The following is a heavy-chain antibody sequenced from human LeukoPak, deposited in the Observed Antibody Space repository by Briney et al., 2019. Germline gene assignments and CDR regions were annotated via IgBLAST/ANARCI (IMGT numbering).Heavy chain of an antibody. CDR1: GLRINSKA. CDR3: AKGHTGYDFPHFDY. V-gene: IGHV3-23*01. Sequence: QRPFGAASGLRINSKARSWVHHYPGKGLEWVSFMRGTGGNTYYADPVKGRFTISRDNSKNTLYLHMNSLRAEDTALYFCAKGHTGYDFPHFDYWGQGTLVTVSS. J-gene: IGHJ4*02. D-gene: IGHD5-12*01. CDR2: MRGTGGNT.